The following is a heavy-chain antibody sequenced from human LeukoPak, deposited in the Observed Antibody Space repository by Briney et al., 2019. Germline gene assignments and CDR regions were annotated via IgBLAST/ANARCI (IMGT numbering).Heavy chain of an antibody. Sequence: SETLSLTCAVYGGSFSGYYWSWIRQPPGKGLEWIGEINHSGSTNYSPSLKSRVTISVDTSKNQFSLKLSSVTAADTAVYYCARAIFGVVITLNWFDPWGQGTLVTVSS. V-gene: IGHV4-34*01. D-gene: IGHD3-3*01. J-gene: IGHJ5*02. CDR1: GGSFSGYY. CDR2: INHSGST. CDR3: ARAIFGVVITLNWFDP.